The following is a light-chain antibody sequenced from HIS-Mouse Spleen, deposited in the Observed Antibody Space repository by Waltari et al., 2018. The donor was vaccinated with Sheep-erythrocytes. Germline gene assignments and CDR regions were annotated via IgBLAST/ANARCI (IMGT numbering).Light chain of an antibody. CDR3: CSYAGSYTWV. CDR1: SSDVGGYNY. V-gene: IGLV2-11*01. Sequence: QSALTQPRSVSGSPGQSVTISCTGTSSDVGGYNYFSWYQQHPGKAPQLMICDVSKRPSGVPDRFSGSKSGNTASLTISGLQAEDEADYYCCSYAGSYTWVFGGGTKLTVL. J-gene: IGLJ3*02. CDR2: DVS.